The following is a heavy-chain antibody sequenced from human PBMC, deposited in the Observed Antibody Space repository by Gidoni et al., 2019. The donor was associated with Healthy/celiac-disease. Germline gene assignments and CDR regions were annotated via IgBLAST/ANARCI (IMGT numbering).Heavy chain of an antibody. CDR1: GGSISSGGYY. Sequence: QVQLQESGPGLVQPSQTLSLTRTVSGGSISSGGYYWGWLRQHPGKGLEWIGYIYYSGSTYYNPSLKSRVTISVDTSKNQFSLKLSSVTAADTAVYYCAREANRGEFDYWGQGTLVTVSS. D-gene: IGHD7-27*01. CDR2: IYYSGST. J-gene: IGHJ4*02. CDR3: AREANRGEFDY. V-gene: IGHV4-31*03.